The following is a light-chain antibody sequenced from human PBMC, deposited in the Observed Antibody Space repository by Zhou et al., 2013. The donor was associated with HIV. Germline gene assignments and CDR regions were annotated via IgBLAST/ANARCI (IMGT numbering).Light chain of an antibody. Sequence: ILLTQSPGTLSLSVGARATLTCRASQSVSGDLVWYQVKPGQSPILLIYEASTRATGVPDRFSGSGVWDRSSLSSSVVCSLRISLTYYCQHYHKWPPQYTFGLGDQAGDQT. CDR3: QHYHKWPPQYT. CDR2: EAS. V-gene: IGKV3-15*01. CDR1: QSVSGD. J-gene: IGKJ2*01.